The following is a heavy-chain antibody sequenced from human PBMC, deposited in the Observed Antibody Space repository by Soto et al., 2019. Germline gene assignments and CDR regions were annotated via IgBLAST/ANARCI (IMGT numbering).Heavy chain of an antibody. Sequence: VQFLESGGGLVQPGGSLRLSCAASGFTFSSFAMMWLRQAPGRGLEWISAIHGGGVTTYHAESVKGRFTISRDDSKNTLYLQMNSLRAEDTAVYYCARDPNGDYVGAFDFWGQGTMVTVSS. J-gene: IGHJ3*01. CDR3: ARDPNGDYVGAFDF. V-gene: IGHV3-23*01. D-gene: IGHD4-17*01. CDR1: GFTFSSFA. CDR2: IHGGGVTT.